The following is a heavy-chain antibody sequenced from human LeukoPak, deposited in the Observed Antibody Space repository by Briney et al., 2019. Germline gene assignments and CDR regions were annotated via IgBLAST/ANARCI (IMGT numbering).Heavy chain of an antibody. V-gene: IGHV4-30-4*01. CDR2: IYYSGST. D-gene: IGHD4-17*01. J-gene: IGHJ4*02. CDR1: GGSTSSGDYY. Sequence: SQTLSLTCTVSGGSTSSGDYYWSWIRQPPGKGLEWIGYIYYSGSTYYNPPLKSRVTISVDTSKNQFSLKLSSVTAADTAVYYCAREGSMTTVTYFDYWGQGTLVTVSS. CDR3: AREGSMTTVTYFDY.